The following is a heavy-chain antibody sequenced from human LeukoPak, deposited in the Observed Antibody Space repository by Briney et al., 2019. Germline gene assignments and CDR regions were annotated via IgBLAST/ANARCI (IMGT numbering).Heavy chain of an antibody. CDR1: EFSLTTGGAG. J-gene: IGHJ4*02. Sequence: SGPTLVKPTQTLTLTCTFSEFSLTTGGAGVGWIRQPPGKALEWLALIYWNDDKRYNPSLRSRLTITKGTSKNQVVLTMTNVGPVDTATYYCAKRGEAEGYDHSFYFDYWGPGTLVTVSS. D-gene: IGHD5-12*01. CDR2: IYWNDDK. CDR3: AKRGEAEGYDHSFYFDY. V-gene: IGHV2-5*01.